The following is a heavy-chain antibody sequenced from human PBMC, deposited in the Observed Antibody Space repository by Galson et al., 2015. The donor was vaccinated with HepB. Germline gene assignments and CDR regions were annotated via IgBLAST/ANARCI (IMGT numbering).Heavy chain of an antibody. CDR3: AKVPVVTVGGFFDY. J-gene: IGHJ4*02. CDR1: GFTFTNYA. Sequence: SLRLSCAASGFTFTNYAMHWVRQAPGKGLEWVAVISNDGRQRYYADSMKSRFTISRDNSKNTLYLLMNNLKTEDTAVYYCAKVPVVTVGGFFDYWGQGTLVTVSS. D-gene: IGHD2-21*02. CDR2: ISNDGRQR. V-gene: IGHV3-30*18.